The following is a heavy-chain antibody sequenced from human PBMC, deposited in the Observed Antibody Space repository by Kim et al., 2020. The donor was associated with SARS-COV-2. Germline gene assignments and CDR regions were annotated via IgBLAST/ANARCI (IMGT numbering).Heavy chain of an antibody. CDR1: GFTFDDYA. CDR3: ARVEDYYGSGRSDYYYMDV. V-gene: IGHV3-20*04. D-gene: IGHD3-10*01. Sequence: GGSLRLSCAASGFTFDDYAMTWVRQVPGKGLEWVSGINWNGVMTVYEDSVKGRFTISRDNAKNSLYLQMNSLRAEDTALYYCARVEDYYGSGRSDYYYMDVWGKGTTVNVSS. CDR2: INWNGVMT. J-gene: IGHJ6*03.